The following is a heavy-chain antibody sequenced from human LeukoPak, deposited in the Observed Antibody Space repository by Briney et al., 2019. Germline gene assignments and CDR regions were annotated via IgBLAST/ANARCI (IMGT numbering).Heavy chain of an antibody. CDR3: AKVQEMDTILPPFHY. CDR2: ISGSGGNT. Sequence: GGSLRLSCAASGFTFSSYAMSWVRQAPGRGLEWVSAISGSGGNTFYADSVKGRFTISRDNSKNTLYLQVNSLRAADTAIYYCAKVQEMDTILPPFHYWGQGTLVTASS. D-gene: IGHD5-24*01. J-gene: IGHJ4*02. V-gene: IGHV3-23*01. CDR1: GFTFSSYA.